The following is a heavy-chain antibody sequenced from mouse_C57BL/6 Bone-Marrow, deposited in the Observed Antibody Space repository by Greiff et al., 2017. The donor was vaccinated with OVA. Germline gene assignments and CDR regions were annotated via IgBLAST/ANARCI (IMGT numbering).Heavy chain of an antibody. D-gene: IGHD1-1*01. V-gene: IGHV2-5*01. CDR3: AKNGPHYYGSSFAMDY. Sequence: QVQLQQSGPGLVQPSQSLSITCTVSGFSLTSYGVHWVRQSPGKGLEWLGVIWRGGSTDYNAAFMSRLSITKDNSKSQVFFKMNSLQADDTAIYYCAKNGPHYYGSSFAMDYWGQGTSVTVSS. CDR1: GFSLTSYG. J-gene: IGHJ4*01. CDR2: IWRGGST.